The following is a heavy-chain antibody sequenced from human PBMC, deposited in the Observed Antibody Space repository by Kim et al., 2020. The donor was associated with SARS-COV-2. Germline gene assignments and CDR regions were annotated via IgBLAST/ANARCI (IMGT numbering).Heavy chain of an antibody. CDR1: GFTFSSYA. Sequence: GGSLRLSCAASGFTFSSYAMHWVRPAPGKVLELVSVISYSFSTKYYADSVQGRFTISRDNSNKTLYLPMHSLRAEDTAVYYCARDGDVLRFLDPTWFDPWGQGNLATVSS. CDR3: ARDGDVLRFLDPTWFDP. V-gene: IGHV3-30-3*01. D-gene: IGHD3-3*01. J-gene: IGHJ5*02. CDR2: ISYSFSTK.